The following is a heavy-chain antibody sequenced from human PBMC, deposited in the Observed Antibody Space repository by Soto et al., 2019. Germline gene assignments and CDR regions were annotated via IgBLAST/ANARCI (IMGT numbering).Heavy chain of an antibody. CDR1: GFTFSSYG. D-gene: IGHD2-21*02. CDR2: ISYDGSNK. Sequence: PGGSLRLSCAASGFTFSSYGMHWVRQAPGKGLEWVAVISYDGSNKYYADSVKGRFTISRDNSKDTLYLQMNSLRAEDTAVYYCARLRDPYFDYWGQGTLVTVSS. CDR3: ARLRDPYFDY. V-gene: IGHV3-30*03. J-gene: IGHJ4*02.